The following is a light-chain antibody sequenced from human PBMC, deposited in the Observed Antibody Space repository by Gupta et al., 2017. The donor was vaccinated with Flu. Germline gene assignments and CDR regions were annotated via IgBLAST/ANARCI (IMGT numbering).Light chain of an antibody. CDR1: QSIKYY. CDR2: VAS. V-gene: IGKV1-39*01. J-gene: IGKJ2*01. CDR3: VQTSSHPRHT. Sequence: IQMTQSPTHLSASVGDRVTITCRARQSIKYYLHWYQQKPGKAPNLLIHVASTLQSGVPSRFSGIGSETDFTLTISSLQPEDFGTYYCVQTSSHPRHTFGQGTILEIK.